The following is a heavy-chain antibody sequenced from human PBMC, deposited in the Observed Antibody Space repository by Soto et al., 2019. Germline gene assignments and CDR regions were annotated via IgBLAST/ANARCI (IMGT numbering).Heavy chain of an antibody. Sequence: ASVKISCKASGYTFTSYYMHLVRQAPGQRLERMGIINPSGGSTSNAQKFQGRVTMTRDTSTSTVYMELSSLRSEDTAVYYCARDGEADNYYYGMDVWGQGTTVTVS. CDR2: INPSGGST. D-gene: IGHD3-10*01. CDR3: ARDGEADNYYYGMDV. V-gene: IGHV1-46*01. CDR1: GYTFTSYY. J-gene: IGHJ6*02.